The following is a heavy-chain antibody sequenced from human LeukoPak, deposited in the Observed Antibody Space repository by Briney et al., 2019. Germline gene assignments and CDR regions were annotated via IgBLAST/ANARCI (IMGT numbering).Heavy chain of an antibody. V-gene: IGHV3-30*04. CDR1: GFTFNNYA. D-gene: IGHD6-19*01. CDR3: ARDGTPLGSGYNYYRGTDV. CDR2: ISYDASNE. Sequence: GGSLRLSCAVSGFTFNNYAFHWVRQAPGKGLEWVAIISYDASNEYYADSVKGRFTISRDNSKNILYLQMNSLRAEGTGVYYCARDGTPLGSGYNYYRGTDVWGQGTTVTVSS. J-gene: IGHJ6*02.